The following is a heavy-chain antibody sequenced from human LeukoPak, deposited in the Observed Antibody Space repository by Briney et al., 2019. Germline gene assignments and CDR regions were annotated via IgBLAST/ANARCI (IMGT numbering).Heavy chain of an antibody. D-gene: IGHD4-17*01. J-gene: IGHJ4*02. CDR3: ARDLFTVTTSRDY. V-gene: IGHV3-74*01. CDR1: GFTFRYYW. Sequence: PGGSLRLSCAASGFTFRYYWMHWVPQAPGKGLVWFARINSLGTSSDYADSVKGRFTVSRDNDKNTLYLQMNSLKVDDTAVYYCARDLFTVTTSRDYWGQGTLVTVSS. CDR2: INSLGTSS.